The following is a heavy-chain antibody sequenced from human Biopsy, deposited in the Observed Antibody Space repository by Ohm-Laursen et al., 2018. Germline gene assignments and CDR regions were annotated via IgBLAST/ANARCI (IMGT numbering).Heavy chain of an antibody. CDR3: ARDQSGLRGINWYFDL. CDR1: GFTLSSYW. CDR2: IKQDGSET. V-gene: IGHV3-7*01. J-gene: IGHJ2*01. Sequence: SLRLSCAAPGFTLSSYWMSWVRQAPGKGLEWVANIKQDGSETYFVDSVKGRFTISRDSAKSSLYLQMNSLRAEDTAVYYCARDQSGLRGINWYFDLWGRGTLVTVSS. D-gene: IGHD5/OR15-5a*01.